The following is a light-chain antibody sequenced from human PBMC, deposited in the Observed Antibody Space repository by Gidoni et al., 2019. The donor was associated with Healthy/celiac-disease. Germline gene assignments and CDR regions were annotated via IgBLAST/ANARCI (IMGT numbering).Light chain of an antibody. CDR1: QGIRND. CDR2: AAS. J-gene: IGKJ4*01. Sequence: AIHMTQSPSSLSSSVGDRVTITCRASQGIRNDLGWYQQKPGKAPKLLIYAASSLQSGVPSRFSGSGSGTDFTLTISSLQPEDFATYYCLQDYNYPRTFGGGTKVEIK. CDR3: LQDYNYPRT. V-gene: IGKV1-6*01.